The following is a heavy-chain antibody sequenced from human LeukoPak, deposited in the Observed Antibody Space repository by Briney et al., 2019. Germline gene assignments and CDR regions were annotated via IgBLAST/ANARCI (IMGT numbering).Heavy chain of an antibody. D-gene: IGHD3-10*01. CDR1: GFTFSSYG. CDR2: INSDGSST. CDR3: AREWSGFGELPDY. J-gene: IGHJ4*02. Sequence: PGGSLRLSCAASGFTFSSYGMHWVRQAPGKGLVWVSRINSDGSSTSYADSVKGRFTISRDNAKNTLYLQMNSLRVEDTAVYYCAREWSGFGELPDYWGQGTLVTVSS. V-gene: IGHV3-74*01.